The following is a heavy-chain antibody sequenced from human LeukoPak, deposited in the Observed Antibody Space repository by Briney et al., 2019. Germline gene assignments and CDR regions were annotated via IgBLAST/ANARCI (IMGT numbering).Heavy chain of an antibody. CDR1: GFTFRSYG. CDR2: ISGGGTST. Sequence: GGSLRLSCAASGFTFRSYGMRWVRQAPGTGLEWVSAISGGGTSTYYADSVKGRFAISGDTSKNTLYLQMNSLRVEDTAVYYCANEYFDYWGRGTLVTVSS. CDR3: ANEYFDY. V-gene: IGHV3-23*01. J-gene: IGHJ4*02.